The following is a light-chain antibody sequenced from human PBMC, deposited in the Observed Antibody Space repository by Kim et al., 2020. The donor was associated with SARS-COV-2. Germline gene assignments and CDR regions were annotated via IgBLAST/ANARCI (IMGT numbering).Light chain of an antibody. Sequence: PGDRATRSCRASQGVSSELAWYQQIRGQPPRLLTYRGSARATGVPDRFSGSGYGTGFTRTISGLQADDFAVYYCQQFHNWPPITFGQGTRLEIK. CDR3: QQFHNWPPIT. CDR2: RGS. V-gene: IGKV3-15*01. CDR1: QGVSSE. J-gene: IGKJ5*01.